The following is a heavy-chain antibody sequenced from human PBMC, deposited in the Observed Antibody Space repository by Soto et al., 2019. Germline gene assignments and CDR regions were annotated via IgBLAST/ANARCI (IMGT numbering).Heavy chain of an antibody. CDR2: IYPGDSDT. D-gene: IGHD2-2*01. J-gene: IGHJ6*02. Sequence: GESLKISCKGSGYSFTSYWIGWVRQMPGKGLEWMGIIYPGDSDTRYSPSFQGQVTISADKSISTAYLQWSSLKASDTAMYYCARQFVVVPAAMWANYYYYGMDVWGQGTTVAVSS. CDR3: ARQFVVVPAAMWANYYYYGMDV. V-gene: IGHV5-51*01. CDR1: GYSFTSYW.